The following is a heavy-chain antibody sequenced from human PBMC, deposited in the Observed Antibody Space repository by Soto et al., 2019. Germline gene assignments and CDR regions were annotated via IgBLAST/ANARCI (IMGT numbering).Heavy chain of an antibody. J-gene: IGHJ4*02. CDR1: GFTFSSYG. Sequence: QVQLVESGGGVVQPGRSLRLSCAASGFTFSSYGMHWVRQAPGKGLEWVAVISYDGSNKYYADSVKGRFTISRYNSKNTLYLQMNSLRAEDTAVYYCAKWGIYDFWSGYSAYFDYWGQGTLVTVSS. D-gene: IGHD3-3*01. CDR3: AKWGIYDFWSGYSAYFDY. V-gene: IGHV3-30*18. CDR2: ISYDGSNK.